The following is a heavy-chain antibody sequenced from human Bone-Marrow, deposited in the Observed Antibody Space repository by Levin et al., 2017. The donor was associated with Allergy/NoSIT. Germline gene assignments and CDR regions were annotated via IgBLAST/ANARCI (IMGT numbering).Heavy chain of an antibody. Sequence: GESLKISCAASGFTFSSYAMSWVRQAPGKGLEWVSAISGSGGSTYYADSVKGRFTISRDNSKNTLYLQMNSLRAEDTAVYYCAKSPCTNGVFVWFDPWGQGTLVTVSS. D-gene: IGHD2-8*01. CDR3: AKSPCTNGVFVWFDP. V-gene: IGHV3-23*01. J-gene: IGHJ5*02. CDR1: GFTFSSYA. CDR2: ISGSGGST.